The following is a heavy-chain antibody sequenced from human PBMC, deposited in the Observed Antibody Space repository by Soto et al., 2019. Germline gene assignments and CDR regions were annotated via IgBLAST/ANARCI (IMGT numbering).Heavy chain of an antibody. J-gene: IGHJ6*02. CDR2: IIPIFGTA. CDR3: ARDYWSSLYSSGRNGNYYYGKDV. Sequence: ASVKVSCKASGGTFSSYAISWVRQAPGQGLEWMGGIIPIFGTANYAQKFQGRVTITADESTSTAYMELSSLRSEDTAVYYCARDYWSSLYSSGRNGNYYYGKDVWGQGTTDTVSS. V-gene: IGHV1-69*13. CDR1: GGTFSSYA. D-gene: IGHD6-19*01.